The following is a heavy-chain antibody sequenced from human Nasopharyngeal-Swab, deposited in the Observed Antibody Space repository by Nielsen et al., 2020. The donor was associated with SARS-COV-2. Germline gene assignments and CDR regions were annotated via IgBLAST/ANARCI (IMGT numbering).Heavy chain of an antibody. J-gene: IGHJ6*02. CDR3: ARAPVLRFLEWLLSNGMDV. D-gene: IGHD3-3*01. Sequence: GESLKISCAASGFTFSSYWMHWVRQAPGKGLVWVSRINSDGSSTSYADSVKGRFTISRDNAKNTLYLQMNSLRAEDTAVYYCARAPVLRFLEWLLSNGMDVWGQGTTVTVSS. CDR2: INSDGSST. CDR1: GFTFSSYW. V-gene: IGHV3-74*01.